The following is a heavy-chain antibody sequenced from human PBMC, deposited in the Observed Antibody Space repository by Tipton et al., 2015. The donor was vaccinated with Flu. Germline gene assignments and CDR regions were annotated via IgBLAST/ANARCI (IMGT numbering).Heavy chain of an antibody. D-gene: IGHD3-3*01. CDR2: IFHSGST. Sequence: LRLSCSVSGDSMTSSRYYWGWIRQPPGKGLEWIGSIFHSGSTYYNPSLESRVTISVDTSKNQFSLKLISVTAADTAVYYCARVSPGVESWFDPWGQGTLVTVSS. V-gene: IGHV4-39*07. CDR3: ARVSPGVESWFDP. J-gene: IGHJ5*02. CDR1: GDSMTSSRYY.